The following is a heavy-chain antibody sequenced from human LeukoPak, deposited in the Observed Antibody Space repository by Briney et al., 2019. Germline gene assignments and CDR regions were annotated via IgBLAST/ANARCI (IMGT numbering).Heavy chain of an antibody. CDR3: ARVALTYYYDSSGYAY. V-gene: IGHV1-69*05. CDR1: GGSFRNHA. Sequence: SVKVSCKASGGSFRNHAISWVRQAPGQGFEWMGGIIPLFPISKYAQRFQGRVTITTAESTSTAYMELSSLRSEDTAAYYCARVALTYYYDSSGYAYWGQGPLVTVYS. CDR2: IIPLFPIS. D-gene: IGHD3-22*01. J-gene: IGHJ4*02.